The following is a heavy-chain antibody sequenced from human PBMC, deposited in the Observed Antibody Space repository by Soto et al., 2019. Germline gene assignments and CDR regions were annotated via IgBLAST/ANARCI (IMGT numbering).Heavy chain of an antibody. D-gene: IGHD4-17*01. J-gene: IGHJ5*02. Sequence: QVQLVQSGAEVKKPGASVKVSCKASGYTFTSYDINWVRQATGQGLEYLGWMNPNSGNTGYVQKFQGRVTMTWDSAITTAYMELSSLRSEDTAVYFCTRGVTYGAYSRWCAPWGQGTLVTVSS. CDR1: GYTFTSYD. V-gene: IGHV1-8*01. CDR2: MNPNSGNT. CDR3: TRGVTYGAYSRWCAP.